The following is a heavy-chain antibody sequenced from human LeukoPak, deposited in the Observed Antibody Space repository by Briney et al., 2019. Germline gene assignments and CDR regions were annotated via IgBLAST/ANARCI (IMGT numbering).Heavy chain of an antibody. CDR3: TKETSSGVITTIPPVFDS. J-gene: IGHJ4*02. CDR1: GFTFDDYA. D-gene: IGHD2-21*02. Sequence: GRSLRLSCAASGFTFDDYAMHWVRQVPGKGLEWVSGISWNSGSIAYTDSVKGRFTISRDSAKNSLYLQMHSLRVEDTALYYCTKETSSGVITTIPPVFDSWGQGTLVTVSS. V-gene: IGHV3-9*01. CDR2: ISWNSGSI.